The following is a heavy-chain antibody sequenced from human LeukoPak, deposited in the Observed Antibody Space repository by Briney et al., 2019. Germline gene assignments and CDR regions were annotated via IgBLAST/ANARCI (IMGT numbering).Heavy chain of an antibody. CDR3: ARGPYQFDYGSGSYLRFDP. CDR2: INTNTGNP. Sequence: ASVKVSCKASGYTFTSYAINWVRQAPGQGLEWMGWINTNTGNPTYAQGFTGRFVFSLDTSVSTAYLQISSLKAEDTAVYYCARGPYQFDYGSGSYLRFDPWGQGTLVTVSS. V-gene: IGHV7-4-1*02. CDR1: GYTFTSYA. D-gene: IGHD3-10*01. J-gene: IGHJ5*02.